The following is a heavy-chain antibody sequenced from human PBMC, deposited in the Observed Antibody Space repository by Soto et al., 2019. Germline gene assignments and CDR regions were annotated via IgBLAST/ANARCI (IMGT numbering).Heavy chain of an antibody. CDR1: GGSISSYY. D-gene: IGHD5-12*01. V-gene: IGHV4-59*01. CDR3: ARGASLGGYDWGGYFDY. J-gene: IGHJ4*02. CDR2: IYYSGST. Sequence: QVQLQESGPGLVKPSETLSLTCTVSGGSISSYYWSWIRQPPGQGLEWIGYIYYSGSTNYNPSLKSRVTISVDASKHQFSVKLSSVTAADTAVYYCARGASLGGYDWGGYFDYWGQGTLVTVSS.